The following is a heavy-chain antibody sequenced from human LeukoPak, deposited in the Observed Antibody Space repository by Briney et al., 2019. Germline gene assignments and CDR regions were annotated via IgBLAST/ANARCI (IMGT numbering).Heavy chain of an antibody. V-gene: IGHV4-34*01. CDR1: GGSFSAYY. Sequence: SETLSLTCAVYGGSFSAYYWSWIRQPPGKGLEWIGEINHSGSTNYNPSLKSRVTISVGTSKNQFSLKLSYVTAAGTAVYYCARQTTVTTFAFDMWGQGTMVTVSS. CDR2: INHSGST. D-gene: IGHD4-17*01. CDR3: ARQTTVTTFAFDM. J-gene: IGHJ3*02.